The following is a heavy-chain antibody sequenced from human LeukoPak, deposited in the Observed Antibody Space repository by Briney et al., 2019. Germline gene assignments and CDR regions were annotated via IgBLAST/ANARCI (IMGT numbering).Heavy chain of an antibody. V-gene: IGHV3-7*01. D-gene: IGHD4-11*01. CDR1: GFIFNSYW. CDR2: TKQDGSEK. CDR3: ARERNVAVATAFDV. Sequence: PGGSLRLSCAGSGFIFNSYWMSWVRQAPGKGLEWVANTKQDGSEKYYLDSVKGRFTISRDNAKNSLYLQMNTLRPEDTAVYYCARERNVAVATAFDVWGQGTMVTVSS. J-gene: IGHJ3*01.